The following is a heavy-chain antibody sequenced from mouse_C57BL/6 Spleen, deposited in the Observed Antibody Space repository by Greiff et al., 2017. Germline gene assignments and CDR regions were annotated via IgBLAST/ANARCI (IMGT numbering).Heavy chain of an antibody. CDR3: ARQVPYGSSPYYAMDY. CDR1: GFSLTSYG. J-gene: IGHJ4*01. V-gene: IGHV2-6*03. Sequence: QVQLKESGPGLVAPSQSLSITCTVSGFSLTSYGVHWVRQPPGKGLEWLVVIWSDGSTTYNSALKSRLSIRKDNSKSQVFLKMNSLQTDDTAMYYCARQVPYGSSPYYAMDYWGQGTSVTVSS. CDR2: IWSDGST. D-gene: IGHD1-1*01.